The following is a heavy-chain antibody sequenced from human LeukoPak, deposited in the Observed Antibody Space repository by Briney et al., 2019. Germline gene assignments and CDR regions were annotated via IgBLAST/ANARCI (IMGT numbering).Heavy chain of an antibody. CDR2: IYYSGST. CDR3: ARGPQRYSSGWYYFDS. D-gene: IGHD6-19*01. CDR1: GXSISNNY. V-gene: IGHV4-59*08. Sequence: SETLSLTWTVSGXSISNNYWTWIRQPPGRGLEWIGYIYYSGSTNYNPSLKSRVTISVDTSKNQFSLKLSSVTAADTAVYYCARGPQRYSSGWYYFDSWGQGALVTVSS. J-gene: IGHJ4*02.